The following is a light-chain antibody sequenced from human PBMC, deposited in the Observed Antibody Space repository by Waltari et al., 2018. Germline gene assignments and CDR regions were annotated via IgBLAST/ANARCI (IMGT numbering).Light chain of an antibody. J-gene: IGLJ1*01. CDR1: KIGSKN. Sequence: SYELTQPPSVSVAPGQTARITCDGDKIGSKNVHWYQHKPGQAPVLVVYDDGDRPSGSPERFAGSNAGKTAALTISRVDAGDEAEYYCQVWDSGSDHYVFGTVTKVTVL. CDR3: QVWDSGSDHYV. V-gene: IGLV3-21*02. CDR2: DDG.